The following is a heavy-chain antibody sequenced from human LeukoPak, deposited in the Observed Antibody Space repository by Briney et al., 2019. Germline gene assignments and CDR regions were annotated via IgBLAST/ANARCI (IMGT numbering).Heavy chain of an antibody. J-gene: IGHJ6*03. CDR1: GDTVTEFA. D-gene: IGHD3-22*01. CDR2: INPNSGGT. V-gene: IGHV1-2*02. Sequence: ASVKVSCKVSGDTVTEFAMHWVRQAPGQGLEWMGWINPNSGGTNYAQKFQGRVTMTRDTSISTAYMELSRLRSDDTAVYYCARDATDYYDSSGYYQLNYYYYMDVWGKGTTVTVSS. CDR3: ARDATDYYDSSGYYQLNYYYYMDV.